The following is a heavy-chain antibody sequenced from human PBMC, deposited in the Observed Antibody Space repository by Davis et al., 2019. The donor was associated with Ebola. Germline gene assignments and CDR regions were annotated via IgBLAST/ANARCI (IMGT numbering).Heavy chain of an antibody. J-gene: IGHJ4*02. V-gene: IGHV4-30-2*03. CDR1: GGSISSGGYS. Sequence: MPSETLSLTCAVSGGSISSGGYSWSWIRQPPGKGLEWIGYIYHSGSTNYNPSLKSRVTISVDTSKSQFSLKLNSVTGADTAVYYCGRHSHNSGFDYWGQGPLVTVSS. CDR3: GRHSHNSGFDY. CDR2: IYHSGST. D-gene: IGHD6-19*01.